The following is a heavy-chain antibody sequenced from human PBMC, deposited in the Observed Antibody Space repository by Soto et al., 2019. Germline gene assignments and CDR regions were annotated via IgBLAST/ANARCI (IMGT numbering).Heavy chain of an antibody. D-gene: IGHD1-26*01. V-gene: IGHV4-59*08. J-gene: IGHJ5*02. CDR2: IYYSGST. Sequence: SETLSLTCTVSGASISSYYWSWIRQPPGKGLEWIGYIYYSGSTNYNPSLKSRVTISVDTSKNQFSLKLSSVTAADTAVYYCARMDGSYWFDPWGQGTLVTVS. CDR1: GASISSYY. CDR3: ARMDGSYWFDP.